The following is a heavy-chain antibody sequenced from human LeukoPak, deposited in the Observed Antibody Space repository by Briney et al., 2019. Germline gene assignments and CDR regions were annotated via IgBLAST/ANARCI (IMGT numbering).Heavy chain of an antibody. CDR2: IYYSGST. CDR3: ATQDNSGYNPVDY. V-gene: IGHV4-59*08. CDR1: GGSISSYY. J-gene: IGHJ4*02. Sequence: SGTLSLTCTVSGGSISSYYWSWIRQPPGKGLEWIGYIYYSGSTNYNPSLKSRVTISVDTSKNQFSLKLSSVTAADTAVYYCATQDNSGYNPVDYWGQGTLVTVSS. D-gene: IGHD5-12*01.